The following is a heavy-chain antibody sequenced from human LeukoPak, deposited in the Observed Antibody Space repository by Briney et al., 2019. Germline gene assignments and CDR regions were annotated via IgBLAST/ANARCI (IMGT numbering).Heavy chain of an antibody. J-gene: IGHJ4*02. CDR2: VSGRDDST. CDR3: VKWGDYDILTGYYDPDY. CDR1: GFTFSNYA. V-gene: IGHV3-23*01. D-gene: IGHD3-9*01. Sequence: GGSLRLSCAASGFTFSNYAMSWVRQAPGKGLEWVSAVSGRDDSTYYADSVKGRFTISRDNSKNTLYLQMNSLRAKDTAVYYCVKWGDYDILTGYYDPDYWGQGTLVTVSS.